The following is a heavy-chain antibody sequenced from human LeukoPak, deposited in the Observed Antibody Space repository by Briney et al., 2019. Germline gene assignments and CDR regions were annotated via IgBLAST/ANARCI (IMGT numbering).Heavy chain of an antibody. D-gene: IGHD6-19*01. J-gene: IGHJ4*02. CDR1: GYTFTSCD. CDR3: TRGSSGRRDN. CDR2: MNPNSGNT. Sequence: ASVKVSCKASGYTFTSCDINWVRQATGQGLEWMGWMNPNSGNTGYGQSFQCRITMTRDISIGTAHMELSNLTSEDTAIYYCTRGSSGRRDNWGQGTLVTVSA. V-gene: IGHV1-8*01.